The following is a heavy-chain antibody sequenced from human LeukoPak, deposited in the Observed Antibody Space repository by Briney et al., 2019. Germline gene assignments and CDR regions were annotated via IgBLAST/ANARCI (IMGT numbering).Heavy chain of an antibody. V-gene: IGHV3-7*01. Sequence: GGSLRLSCADSQFTFNGSWMNWVRQAPGKGLEWVANMDPTGSQKRYVDSVKGRFTISKDNPGTSLYLDMHSLGAEDTAIYYCAIWTSGNYWGQGTLVTVSS. J-gene: IGHJ4*02. D-gene: IGHD1-1*01. CDR3: AIWTSGNY. CDR2: MDPTGSQK. CDR1: QFTFNGSW.